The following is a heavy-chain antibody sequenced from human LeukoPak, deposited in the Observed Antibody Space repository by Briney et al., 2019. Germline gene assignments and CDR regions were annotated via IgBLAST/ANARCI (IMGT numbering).Heavy chain of an antibody. D-gene: IGHD4-23*01. J-gene: IGHJ4*02. CDR1: GFTVSSTY. V-gene: IGHV3-66*01. CDR3: ARDYGGTIRGYFDY. CDR2: IYSGGST. Sequence: GGSLRLSCAASGFTVSSTYMSWVRQAPGKGLEWVSVIYSGGSTDYADSVKGRFTISRDNSKNTLFLQMSSLRVEDTAVYYCARDYGGTIRGYFDYWGQGTLVTVSS.